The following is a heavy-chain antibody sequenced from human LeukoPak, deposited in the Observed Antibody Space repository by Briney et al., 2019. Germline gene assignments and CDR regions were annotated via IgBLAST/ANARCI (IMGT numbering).Heavy chain of an antibody. V-gene: IGHV4-38-2*02. D-gene: IGHD3-22*01. CDR1: GHSIGTGWY. Sequence: SETLSLTCTVSGHSIGTGWYWGWIRQPPGKGLEWIGSIYHSGDTYYNPSLKSRVTISVDTSRNQFSLKLNSVTAADTAVYYCARTHRIHNFYDSDGYSAYWGQGTQVIVSS. CDR3: ARTHRIHNFYDSDGYSAY. CDR2: IYHSGDT. J-gene: IGHJ4*02.